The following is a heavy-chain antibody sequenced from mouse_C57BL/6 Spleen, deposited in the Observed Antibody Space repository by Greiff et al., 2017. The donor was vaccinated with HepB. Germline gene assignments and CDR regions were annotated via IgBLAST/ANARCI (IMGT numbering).Heavy chain of an antibody. CDR1: GYAFSSSW. V-gene: IGHV1-82*01. Sequence: QVQLKQSGPELVKPGASVKISCKASGYAFSSSWMNWVKQRPGKGLEWIGRIYPGDGDTNYNGKFKGKATLTADKSSSTAYMQLSSLTSEDSAVYFCAGYYGSSHFDYWGQGTTLTVSS. D-gene: IGHD1-1*01. J-gene: IGHJ2*01. CDR3: AGYYGSSHFDY. CDR2: IYPGDGDT.